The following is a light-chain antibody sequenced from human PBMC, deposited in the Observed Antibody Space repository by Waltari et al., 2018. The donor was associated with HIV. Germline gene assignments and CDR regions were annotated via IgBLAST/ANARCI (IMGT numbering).Light chain of an antibody. CDR2: RNN. Sequence: QSVLTQPPSVSGAPGLWVTISCTGSRAGYDGHWYQQIPGTAPNILIYRNNNRPSGVPDRFSASKSGTSASLAITGLQAEDEADYYCQSYDSRLSGWVFGGGTKLTVL. CDR3: QSYDSRLSGWV. V-gene: IGLV1-40*01. J-gene: IGLJ3*02. CDR1: RAGYD.